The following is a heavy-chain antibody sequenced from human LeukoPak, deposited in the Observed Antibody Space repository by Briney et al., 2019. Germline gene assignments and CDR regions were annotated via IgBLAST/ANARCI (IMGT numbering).Heavy chain of an antibody. CDR3: ARNGHNSRDWGMDV. Sequence: GGSLRLSCSASGFIFSDYAMRWVRQAPGKGLEYISAISSDGDRTYFTDSVKGRFTISRDNSKNMLFLQMSSLRSEDTAVYYCARNGHNSRDWGMDVWGQGTTVTVSS. CDR2: ISSDGDRT. CDR1: GFIFSDYA. D-gene: IGHD2/OR15-2a*01. J-gene: IGHJ6*02. V-gene: IGHV3-64*04.